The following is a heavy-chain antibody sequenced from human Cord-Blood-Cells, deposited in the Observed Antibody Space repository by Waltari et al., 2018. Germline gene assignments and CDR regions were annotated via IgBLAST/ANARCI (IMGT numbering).Heavy chain of an antibody. CDR2: MNPNSGNT. CDR1: GYTVTSYD. J-gene: IGHJ4*02. D-gene: IGHD1-7*01. CDR3: AREGDWNYFGDFDY. Sequence: QVQLVQSGAEVNKPGASVKVSCTAYGYTVTSYDILWLRKATGQGLEWMGWMNPNSGNTGYAQKFQGRVTITRNTSISTAYMELSSLRSEDTAVYYCAREGDWNYFGDFDYWGQGTLVTVSS. V-gene: IGHV1-8*03.